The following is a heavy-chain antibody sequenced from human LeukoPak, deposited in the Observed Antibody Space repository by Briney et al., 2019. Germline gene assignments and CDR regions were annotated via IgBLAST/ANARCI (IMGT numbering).Heavy chain of an antibody. CDR3: ALYDSSGYYSR. CDR2: ISGSGGST. D-gene: IGHD3-22*01. J-gene: IGHJ4*02. CDR1: GFTCSSYA. Sequence: GGSLRLSCAASGFTCSSYAMSWVRQAPGKGLEWVSAISGSGGSTYYADSVKGRFTISRDNSKNTLYLQMNSLRAEDTAVYYCALYDSSGYYSRWGQGTLVTVSS. V-gene: IGHV3-23*01.